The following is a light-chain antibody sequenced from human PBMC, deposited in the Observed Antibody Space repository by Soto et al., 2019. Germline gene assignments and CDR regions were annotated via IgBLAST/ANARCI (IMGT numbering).Light chain of an antibody. Sequence: EIVMTQSPAPLSVSPGGRATLACRASQSVSYNLAWYKQQPGQAPRLLIYGATTRATGLPARFSGSGSGTEFTLTITSLQSEDLAVYYCQQYTEWPITFGQGDRLEIK. CDR1: QSVSYN. V-gene: IGKV3-15*01. CDR3: QQYTEWPIT. J-gene: IGKJ5*01. CDR2: GAT.